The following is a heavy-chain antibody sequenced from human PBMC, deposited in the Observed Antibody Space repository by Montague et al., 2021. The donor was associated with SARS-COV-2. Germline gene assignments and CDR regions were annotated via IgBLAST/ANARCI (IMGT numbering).Heavy chain of an antibody. V-gene: IGHV4-59*01. CDR3: ARDRGIAQRIDT. CDR2: MFDGGSA. CDR1: GASIKTFY. J-gene: IGHJ3*02. Sequence: SETLSLTSSVSGASIKTFYWGWIRQPPGGGLEWIGYMFDGGSAIYNPSLKSRVTISLGTSKNQFSLSLTSVTAADTAVYYCARDRGIAQRIDTWGQGTNVIVTS. D-gene: IGHD6-13*01.